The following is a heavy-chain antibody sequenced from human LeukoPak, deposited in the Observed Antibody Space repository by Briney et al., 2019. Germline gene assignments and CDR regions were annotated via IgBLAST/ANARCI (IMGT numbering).Heavy chain of an antibody. CDR2: ISHRGRT. CDR3: ARQGLWFGER. CDR1: GGSLSDYY. J-gene: IGHJ4*02. D-gene: IGHD3-10*01. Sequence: SETLSLTCAVYGGSLSDYYWSWIRQSPGKGLERIGEISHRGRTNYNPSLKSRVTISVDTSKNQFSMKLSSVTAADTAVYYCARQGLWFGERWGQGTLVTVSS. V-gene: IGHV4-34*01.